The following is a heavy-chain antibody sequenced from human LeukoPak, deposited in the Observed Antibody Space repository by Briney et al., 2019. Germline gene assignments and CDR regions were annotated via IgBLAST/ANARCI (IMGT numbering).Heavy chain of an antibody. CDR2: ISVSGATT. J-gene: IGHJ4*02. CDR3: ARQRSGGNWDC. V-gene: IGHV3-23*01. Sequence: QPGGSLRLSCAASGFTFNTYAMWWVRQAPGKGLEWVSSISVSGATTYYADSVKGRFTISRDNSKNTLYLQMNSLRVDDAAVYYCARQRSGGNWDCWGQGTLVTVSS. CDR1: GFTFNTYA. D-gene: IGHD1-26*01.